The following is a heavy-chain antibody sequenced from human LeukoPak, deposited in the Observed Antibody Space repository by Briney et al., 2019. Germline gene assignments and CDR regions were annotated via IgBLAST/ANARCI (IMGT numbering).Heavy chain of an antibody. CDR1: GYTFTGYY. Sequence: ASVKVSCKASGYTFTGYYMHWVRQAPGQGLEWMGWISAYNGNTNYAQKLQGRVTMTTDTSTSTAYMELRSLRSDDTAVYYCARATPEPPYYYYMDVWGKGTTVTISS. CDR3: ARATPEPPYYYYMDV. D-gene: IGHD1-14*01. J-gene: IGHJ6*03. CDR2: ISAYNGNT. V-gene: IGHV1-18*04.